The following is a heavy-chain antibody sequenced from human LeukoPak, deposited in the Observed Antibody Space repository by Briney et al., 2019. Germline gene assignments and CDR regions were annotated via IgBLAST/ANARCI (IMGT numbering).Heavy chain of an antibody. V-gene: IGHV3-23*01. J-gene: IGHJ4*02. CDR3: AKLMHPGGYSNSPSY. CDR1: GFTFSTYA. CDR2: IRPSGDRT. D-gene: IGHD6-6*01. Sequence: GASLRLSCAASGFTFSTYAMSWVRQAPGKGLEWVSAIRPSGDRTYYADSVKGRFTISRDNSKNTLYLEMNSLRVEDTAIYYCAKLMHPGGYSNSPSYWGQGTLVTVSS.